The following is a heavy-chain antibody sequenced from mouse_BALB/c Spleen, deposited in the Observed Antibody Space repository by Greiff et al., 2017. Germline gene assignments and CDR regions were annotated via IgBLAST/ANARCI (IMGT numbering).Heavy chain of an antibody. CDR3: AGGGYYGSSPALYAMDY. J-gene: IGHJ4*01. D-gene: IGHD1-1*01. Sequence: QVQLQQSGAELVRPGVSVKISCKGSGYTFTDYAMHWVKQSHAKSLEWIGVISTYYGDASYNQKFKGKATMTVDKSSSTAYMELARLTSEDSAIYYCAGGGYYGSSPALYAMDYWGQGTSVTVSS. V-gene: IGHV1S137*01. CDR1: GYTFTDYA. CDR2: ISTYYGDA.